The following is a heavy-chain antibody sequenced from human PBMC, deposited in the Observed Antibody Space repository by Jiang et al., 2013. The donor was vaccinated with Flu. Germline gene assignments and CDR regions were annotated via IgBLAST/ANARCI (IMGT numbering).Heavy chain of an antibody. D-gene: IGHD5-18*01. CDR2: IYSGGST. J-gene: IGHJ4*02. V-gene: IGHV3-53*04. CDR1: GFTVSSNY. Sequence: SGFTVSSNYMSWVRQAPGKGLEWVSVIYSGGSTYYADSVKGRFTISRHNSKNTLYLQMNSLRAEDTAVYYCARGATTTVDTAMAVYWGQGTLVTVSS. CDR3: ARGATTTVDTAMAVY.